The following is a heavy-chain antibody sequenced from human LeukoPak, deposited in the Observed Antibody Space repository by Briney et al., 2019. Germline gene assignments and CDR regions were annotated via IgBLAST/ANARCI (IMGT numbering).Heavy chain of an antibody. CDR3: ARVSPLQFYYFDY. J-gene: IGHJ4*02. Sequence: ASVKASCKASGYSSTHYGISWVRQAAGQGLEWMGWIHIYRGNTNYAQKFQGRVTMTTDTSTSTVYMEVRSLRSGDTAVYYCARVSPLQFYYFDYWGQGTLVTVSS. CDR2: IHIYRGNT. D-gene: IGHD5-24*01. CDR1: GYSSTHYG. V-gene: IGHV1-18*01.